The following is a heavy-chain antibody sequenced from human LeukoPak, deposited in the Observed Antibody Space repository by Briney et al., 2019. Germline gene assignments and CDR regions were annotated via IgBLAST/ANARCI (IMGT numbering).Heavy chain of an antibody. CDR1: GFTFSSYS. Sequence: PGGSLRLSCAASGFTFSSYSMNWVRQAPGKGLEWVSSISSSSSYIYYADSVKGRFTISRDNAKKALYLQLNSLRVEDTAVYFCARDTATGLDVWGQGTTVTVSS. CDR2: ISSSSSYI. CDR3: ARDTATGLDV. V-gene: IGHV3-21*01. D-gene: IGHD2-21*02. J-gene: IGHJ6*02.